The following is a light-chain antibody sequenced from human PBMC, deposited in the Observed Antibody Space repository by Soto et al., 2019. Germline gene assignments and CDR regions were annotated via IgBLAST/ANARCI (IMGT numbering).Light chain of an antibody. V-gene: IGKV1-39*01. CDR2: TAS. Sequence: DIQMTQSPSSLSASMGERVTITCRASQSITTFLNWYQVKPGKAPKLLIYTASSLQSGVPSRFSGSGSGTDVTLTISSLQHEDFATYYCQQRYNSPPTFGPGTKVDIK. J-gene: IGKJ3*01. CDR1: QSITTF. CDR3: QQRYNSPPT.